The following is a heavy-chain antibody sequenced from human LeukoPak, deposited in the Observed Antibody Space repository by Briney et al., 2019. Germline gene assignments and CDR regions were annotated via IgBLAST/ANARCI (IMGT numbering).Heavy chain of an antibody. Sequence: ASVKVSCKASGYTFTSYGISWVRQAPGQGLEWMGWISAYNGNTNYAQKFQGRVTITADESTSTAYMELSSLRSEDTAVYYCATEIPPEGYCSGGSCSNWFDPWGQGTLVTVSS. J-gene: IGHJ5*02. CDR3: ATEIPPEGYCSGGSCSNWFDP. V-gene: IGHV1-18*01. CDR1: GYTFTSYG. CDR2: ISAYNGNT. D-gene: IGHD2-15*01.